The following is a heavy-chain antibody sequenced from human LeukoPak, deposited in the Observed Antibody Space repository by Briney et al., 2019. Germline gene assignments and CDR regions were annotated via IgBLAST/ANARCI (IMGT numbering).Heavy chain of an antibody. Sequence: PSQTLSLTCTVSGGSISSGSYYWSWIRQPPGKGLEWIGEINHSGSTNYNPSLKSRVTISVDTSKNQFSLKLSSVTAADTAVYYCARAFRLKVVVAATPRGNWFDPWGQGTLVTVSS. J-gene: IGHJ5*02. CDR2: INHSGST. D-gene: IGHD2-15*01. V-gene: IGHV4-31*03. CDR1: GGSISSGSYY. CDR3: ARAFRLKVVVAATPRGNWFDP.